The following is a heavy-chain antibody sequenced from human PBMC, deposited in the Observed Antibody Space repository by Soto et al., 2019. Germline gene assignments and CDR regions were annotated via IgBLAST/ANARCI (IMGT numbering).Heavy chain of an antibody. CDR2: YDPAKGET. CDR3: ATGDQLSAEVTGISFSF. D-gene: IGHD2-21*02. CDR1: GYTLRELN. J-gene: IGHJ4*02. V-gene: IGHV1-24*01. Sequence: ASVKVSCKVTGYTLRELNLHWVRQAPGKGLEWLAGYDPAKGETLYAQTVKGRITVTEDTSAVTAYMELRGLTFDDSAVYHCATGDQLSAEVTGISFSFWGQGTRVTVSS.